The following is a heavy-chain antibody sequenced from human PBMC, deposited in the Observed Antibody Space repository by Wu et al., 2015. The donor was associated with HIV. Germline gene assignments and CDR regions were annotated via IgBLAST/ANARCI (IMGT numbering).Heavy chain of an antibody. Sequence: VQLVQSRAEVKKPGATVKISCKVSGYTFTDYYIHWVQQAPGKGLEWMGLVDPEDGETIYAEKFQGRVTITADTSPDTAYMELSSLTSEDTAVYYCAKSGYNYAYDSWGQGTLVTVSS. V-gene: IGHV1-69-2*01. CDR2: VDPEDGET. CDR1: GYTFTDYY. CDR3: AKSGYNYAYDS. J-gene: IGHJ5*01. D-gene: IGHD5-18*01.